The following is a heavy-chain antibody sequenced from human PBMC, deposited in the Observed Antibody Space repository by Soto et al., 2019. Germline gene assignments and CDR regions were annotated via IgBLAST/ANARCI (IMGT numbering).Heavy chain of an antibody. CDR1: GGTFSSYA. Sequence: QVQLVQSGAEVKKPGSSVKVSCKASGGTFSSYAISWVRQAPGQGLEWMGGIIPIFGTANYAQKFQGRVTMTADESTSTAYMGLSRLGSEDTAVYYCARPPRYYYDSSGHSAWFDPWGQGTLVPVSS. D-gene: IGHD3-22*01. CDR2: IIPIFGTA. J-gene: IGHJ5*02. V-gene: IGHV1-69*12. CDR3: ARPPRYYYDSSGHSAWFDP.